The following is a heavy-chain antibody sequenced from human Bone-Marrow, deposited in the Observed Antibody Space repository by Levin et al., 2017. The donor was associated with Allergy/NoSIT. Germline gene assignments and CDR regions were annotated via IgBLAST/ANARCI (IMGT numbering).Heavy chain of an antibody. CDR1: GFIFSNYA. D-gene: IGHD3-10*01. CDR3: VRDSGISFDI. J-gene: IGHJ3*02. CDR2: VWFDGSNK. Sequence: SGGSLRLSCAGSGFIFSNYAMHWVRQAPGKGLEWVAAVWFDGSNKYYVDSVRGRFTLSRDNSKNTLSLEMNNLRAEDTAMYYCVRDSGISFDIWGQGTMVTVSS. V-gene: IGHV3-33*01.